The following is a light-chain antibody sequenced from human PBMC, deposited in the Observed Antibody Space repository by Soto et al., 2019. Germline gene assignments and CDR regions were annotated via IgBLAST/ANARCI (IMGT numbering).Light chain of an antibody. CDR3: CSYAGSSTYV. Sequence: QSALTQPASVSGSPGQSISISCTGTSSDVGDYNYVSWYQQHPDKAPKLMIYDVSDRPSGVSDRFSGSKSGSSASLTISGLQAEDEADYYCCSYAGSSTYVFGTGTKLTVL. J-gene: IGLJ1*01. V-gene: IGLV2-14*03. CDR1: SSDVGDYNY. CDR2: DVS.